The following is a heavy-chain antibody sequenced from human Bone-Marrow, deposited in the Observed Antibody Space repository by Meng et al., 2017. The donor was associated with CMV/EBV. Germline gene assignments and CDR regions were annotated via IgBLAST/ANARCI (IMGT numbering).Heavy chain of an antibody. CDR3: ARRLYCSSTSCFELEP. CDR1: GGTFSSYA. D-gene: IGHD2-2*01. Sequence: SVKVSCKASGGTFSSYAISWVRQAPGQGLEWMGGIIPIFGTANYAQKFQGRVTMTTDTSTSTAYMELRSLRSDDTAVYYCARRLYCSSTSCFELEPWGQGTLVTVSS. CDR2: IIPIFGTA. V-gene: IGHV1-69*05. J-gene: IGHJ4*02.